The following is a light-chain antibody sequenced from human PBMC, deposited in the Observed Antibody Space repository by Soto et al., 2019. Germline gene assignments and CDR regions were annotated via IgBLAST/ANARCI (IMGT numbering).Light chain of an antibody. J-gene: IGKJ1*01. CDR2: DAS. V-gene: IGKV3-11*01. Sequence: EIVLTQSPATLSLSPGERATLSCRASQSVDTYLAWYQQKPGQAPRLLIYDASHRATGIPVRFSGSGSGTDFTLSISSLEPEDVAIYYCQQRSNWRMTFGQGTKVEIK. CDR3: QQRSNWRMT. CDR1: QSVDTY.